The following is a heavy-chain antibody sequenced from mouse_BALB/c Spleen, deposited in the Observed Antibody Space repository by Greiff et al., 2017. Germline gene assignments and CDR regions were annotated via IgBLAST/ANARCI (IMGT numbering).Heavy chain of an antibody. J-gene: IGHJ4*01. V-gene: IGHV5-9-4*01. CDR2: ISSGGSYT. CDR3: ARTSQDYAMDY. CDR1: GFTFSSYA. Sequence: EVQLVESGGGLVKPGGSLKLSCAASGFTFSSYAMSWVRQSPEKRLEWVAEISSGGSYTYYPDTVTGRFTISRDNAKNTLYLEMSSLRSEDTAMYYCARTSQDYAMDYWGQGTSVTVSS.